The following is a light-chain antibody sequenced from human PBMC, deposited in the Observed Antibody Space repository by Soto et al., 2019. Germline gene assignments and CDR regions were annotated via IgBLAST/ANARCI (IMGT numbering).Light chain of an antibody. V-gene: IGLV4-69*01. CDR2: VNSDGSH. Sequence: QLVVTQSPSASASLGASVKLTCTLSSGRSRYAIAWHQQQPEKGPRYLMNVNSDGSHIKGDGIPDRFSGSSSGADRYLIISSLQSEDEADYYCQTWGSGMEVFGGGTKLTVL. J-gene: IGLJ3*02. CDR1: SGRSRYA. CDR3: QTWGSGMEV.